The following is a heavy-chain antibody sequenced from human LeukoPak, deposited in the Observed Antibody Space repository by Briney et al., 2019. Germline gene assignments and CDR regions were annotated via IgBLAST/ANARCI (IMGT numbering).Heavy chain of an antibody. Sequence: PSETLSLTCSVSGVSIRSSSFYWGWIRQPPGKGLEWIGSIYYSGSTYYRPSLKSRVTMSVDTSKNQFSLRLSSVTAADTAIYYCAKDIQLSTWGLGTMVTVSS. CDR1: GVSIRSSSFY. J-gene: IGHJ3*01. D-gene: IGHD5-24*01. CDR2: IYYSGST. V-gene: IGHV4-39*07. CDR3: AKDIQLST.